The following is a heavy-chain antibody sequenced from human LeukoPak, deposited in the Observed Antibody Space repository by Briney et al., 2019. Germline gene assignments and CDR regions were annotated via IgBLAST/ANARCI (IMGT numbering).Heavy chain of an antibody. D-gene: IGHD4-17*01. CDR2: ISGSGGNT. CDR1: GGSLSGYY. J-gene: IGHJ4*02. CDR3: ARAGGSTVSHSDY. Sequence: ETLSLTCAVYGGSLSGYYWSWVRQAPGKGLEWVSAISGSGGNTYYADSVKGRFTVSRDNSNNTLYLQMNSLRAEDTAVYYCARAGGSTVSHSDYWGQGTLVTVSS. V-gene: IGHV3-23*01.